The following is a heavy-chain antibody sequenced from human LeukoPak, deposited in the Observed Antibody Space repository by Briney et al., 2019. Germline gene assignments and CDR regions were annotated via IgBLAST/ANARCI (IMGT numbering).Heavy chain of an antibody. V-gene: IGHV4-59*05. CDR2: LYYTENT. CDR1: GGSISRDY. D-gene: IGHD2-15*01. J-gene: IGHJ5*02. CDR3: ARMSCDTLGCPTVYNWIDP. Sequence: PSETLSLTCTVSGGSISRDYWSWIRQPPGKGLEWIGSLYYTENTYYNPSLKSRVAISADTAKNQFFLKLTSVTAADTAVYYCARMSCDTLGCPTVYNWIDPWGQGTLVTVSS.